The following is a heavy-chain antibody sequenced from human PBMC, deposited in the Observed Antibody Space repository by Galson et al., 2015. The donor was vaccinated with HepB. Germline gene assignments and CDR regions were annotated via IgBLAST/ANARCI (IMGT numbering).Heavy chain of an antibody. CDR2: INPSGGST. CDR1: GYTFTSYY. Sequence: SVKVSCKASGYTFTSYYMHWVRQAPGQGLEWMGIINPSGGSTSYAQKFQGRVTMTRDTSTSTVYMELSSLRSEDTAVYYCARSSREMVRGVAFDYWGQGTLVTVSS. J-gene: IGHJ4*02. D-gene: IGHD3-10*01. V-gene: IGHV1-46*03. CDR3: ARSSREMVRGVAFDY.